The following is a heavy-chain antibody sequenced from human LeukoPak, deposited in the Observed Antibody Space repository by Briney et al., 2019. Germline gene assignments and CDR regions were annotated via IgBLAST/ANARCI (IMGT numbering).Heavy chain of an antibody. J-gene: IGHJ4*02. Sequence: GGSLRLSCAASGFTFSSYNMNWVRQAPGKGLEWISYISRSSDIIYYGDSVKGRFTISRDNAKNSLYLQMNSLRAEDAAVYYCARDTPTGSGYYFPSVVDYWGQGTLVTVSS. CDR3: ARDTPTGSGYYFPSVVDY. D-gene: IGHD3-22*01. CDR1: GFTFSSYN. CDR2: ISRSSDII. V-gene: IGHV3-48*01.